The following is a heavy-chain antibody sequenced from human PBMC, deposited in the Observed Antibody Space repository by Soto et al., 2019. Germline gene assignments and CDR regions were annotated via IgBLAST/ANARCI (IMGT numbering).Heavy chain of an antibody. CDR2: ISSSSSYQ. V-gene: IGHV3-21*01. Sequence: GGSLRLSCAASGFTFSSYNMNWVRQAPGKGLEWVSSISSSSSYQYYADSVKGRFTISRDNAKNTLYLQMDSLRAEDTAVYYCVGALEQRPIDFWGHGSLVTVSS. D-gene: IGHD6-19*01. J-gene: IGHJ4*01. CDR3: VGALEQRPIDF. CDR1: GFTFSSYN.